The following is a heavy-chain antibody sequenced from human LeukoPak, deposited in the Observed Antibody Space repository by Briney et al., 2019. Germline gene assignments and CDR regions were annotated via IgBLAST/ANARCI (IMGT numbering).Heavy chain of an antibody. CDR3: ARENSGYDYYYYGMDV. CDR2: IYYSGST. V-gene: IGHV4-39*07. D-gene: IGHD5-12*01. CDR1: GGSISSSSYY. Sequence: PSETLSLTCTVSGGSISSSSYYWGWIRQPPGKGLEWIGIIYYSGSTNYNPSLKSRVTISVDKSKNQFSLKLSSVTAADTAVYYCARENSGYDYYYYGMDVWGQGTTVTVSS. J-gene: IGHJ6*02.